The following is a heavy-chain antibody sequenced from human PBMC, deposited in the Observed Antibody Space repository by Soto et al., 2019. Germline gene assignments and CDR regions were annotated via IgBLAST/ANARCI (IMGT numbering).Heavy chain of an antibody. CDR1: GFSFDDYG. J-gene: IGHJ4*02. D-gene: IGHD2-2*03. CDR2: ISWNSGDI. Sequence: EVQLVESGGGSVQPGRSLRLSCAASGFSFDDYGMHWVRQGPGKGLEWVSGISWNSGDIYYEDSVKCRFTISRDNAKRSLYLQMNSRRTEDTALYCCAKDNDLDSDGHFDYWGQGILVTVSS. V-gene: IGHV3-9*01. CDR3: AKDNDLDSDGHFDY.